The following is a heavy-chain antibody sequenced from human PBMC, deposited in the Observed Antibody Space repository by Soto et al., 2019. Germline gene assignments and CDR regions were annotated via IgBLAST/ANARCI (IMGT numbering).Heavy chain of an antibody. CDR2: IYYSGST. V-gene: IGHV4-59*08. CDR3: AGTTVTSIAYYFDY. CDR1: GGSISSYY. J-gene: IGHJ4*02. D-gene: IGHD4-4*01. Sequence: SETLSLTCTVSGGSISSYYWSWIRQPPGKGLEWIGYIYYSGSTNYNPSLKSRVTISVDTSKNQFSLKLSSVTAADTAVYYCAGTTVTSIAYYFDYWGQGTLVTVSS.